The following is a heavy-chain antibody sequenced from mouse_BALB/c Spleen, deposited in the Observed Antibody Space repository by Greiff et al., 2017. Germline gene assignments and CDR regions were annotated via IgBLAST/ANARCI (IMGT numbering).Heavy chain of an antibody. CDR1: GFTFTSYD. CDR3: GKGLGRGYYFDY. Sequence: QVQLQESGAELVKPGASVKLSCKASGFTFTSYDINWVRQRPEQGLEWIGWIFPGDGSTKYNEKFKGKATLTTDKTSNTASMQLSRLTSEDSADYFCGKGLGRGYYFDYWGQGTTLTVSS. CDR2: IFPGDGST. D-gene: IGHD3-3*01. J-gene: IGHJ2*01. V-gene: IGHV1-85*01.